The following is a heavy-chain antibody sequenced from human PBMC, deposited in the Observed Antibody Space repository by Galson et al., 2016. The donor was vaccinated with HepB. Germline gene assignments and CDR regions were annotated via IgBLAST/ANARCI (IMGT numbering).Heavy chain of an antibody. CDR2: ISWNSGTK. Sequence: SLRLSCAASGFTFDDYALHWVRQAPGKGLEWVSGISWNSGTKGYADSVKGRFTISRDNAKNSLYLQMNSLRPEDTALYYCARRRAPGRMAAGFDYWGQGTLVTVSS. CDR1: GFTFDDYA. J-gene: IGHJ4*02. V-gene: IGHV3-9*01. D-gene: IGHD6-25*01. CDR3: ARRRAPGRMAAGFDY.